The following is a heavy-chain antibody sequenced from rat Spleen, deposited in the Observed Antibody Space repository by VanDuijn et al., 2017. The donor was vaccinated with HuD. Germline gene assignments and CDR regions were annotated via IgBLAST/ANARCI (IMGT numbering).Heavy chain of an antibody. CDR3: ARDVMSLDY. V-gene: IGHV5-46*01. D-gene: IGHD4-4*01. J-gene: IGHJ2*01. CDR1: GFTFSSFP. CDR2: ISPSGGST. Sequence: EVQLVESGGDLVQPGRSMKLSCAASGFTFSSFPMAWVRQAPTKGLEWVATISPSGGSTYYRDSVKGRFTISRDNAKGTLYLQMDSLRSEDTATYYCARDVMSLDYWGQGVMVTVSS.